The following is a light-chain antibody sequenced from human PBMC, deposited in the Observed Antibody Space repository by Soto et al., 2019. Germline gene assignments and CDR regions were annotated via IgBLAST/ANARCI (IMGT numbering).Light chain of an antibody. V-gene: IGLV2-14*01. J-gene: IGLJ2*01. CDR2: DVS. CDR1: SSDVGGYNY. Sequence: QSVLTQPASVSGSPGQSITISCTGTSSDVGGYNYVSWYQQHPGKAPKLMIYDVSNRPSGVSNRFSGSKSGNTAALTISGRQDEDEADYYCSSYTSSSPPYVVFGGGTKVTVL. CDR3: SSYTSSSPPYVV.